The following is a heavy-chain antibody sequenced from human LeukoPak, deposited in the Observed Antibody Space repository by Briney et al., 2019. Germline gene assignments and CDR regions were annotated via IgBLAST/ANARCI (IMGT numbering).Heavy chain of an antibody. D-gene: IGHD3-22*01. V-gene: IGHV4-4*07. Sequence: SETLCLTCTVSGGSISSYYWNWIRQPAGKGLEWIGRIYTSGTTNYNPSLKSRVTMSVDTSKNQFSLKLSSVTAADTAVYYCARVLSKTGIVAFDYWGQGTLVTVSS. J-gene: IGHJ4*02. CDR2: IYTSGTT. CDR3: ARVLSKTGIVAFDY. CDR1: GGSISSYY.